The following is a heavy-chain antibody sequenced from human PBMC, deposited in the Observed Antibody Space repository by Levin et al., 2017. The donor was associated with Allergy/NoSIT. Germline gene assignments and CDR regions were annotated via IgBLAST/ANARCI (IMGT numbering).Heavy chain of an antibody. CDR1: GFTFSSYS. D-gene: IGHD6-6*01. V-gene: IGHV3-21*01. CDR3: ARAGMTARPHYYYYMDV. Sequence: GGSLRLSCAASGFTFSSYSMNWVRQAPGKGLEWVSSISSSSSYIYYADSVKGRFTISRDNAKNSLYLQMNSLRAEDTAVYYCARAGMTARPHYYYYMDVWGKGTTVTVSS. CDR2: ISSSSSYI. J-gene: IGHJ6*03.